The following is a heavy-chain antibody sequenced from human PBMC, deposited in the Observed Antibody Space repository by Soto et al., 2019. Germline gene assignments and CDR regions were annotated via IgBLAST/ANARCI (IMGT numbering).Heavy chain of an antibody. Sequence: QVQLQESGPGLVKPSETLSLTCTVSGGSLENYYWXXXXXXPGKGLEWIGYVLYTVDTTYNPSLRSRVXXXXXXXXXXXXXXXXXXXXXXXXXXXXXXHXQPNGWYNWFDSWGRGTLVTVSS. CDR2: VLYTVDT. D-gene: IGHD6-19*01. CDR1: GGSLENYY. V-gene: IGHV4-59*01. CDR3: XXHXQPNGWYNWFDS. J-gene: IGHJ5*01.